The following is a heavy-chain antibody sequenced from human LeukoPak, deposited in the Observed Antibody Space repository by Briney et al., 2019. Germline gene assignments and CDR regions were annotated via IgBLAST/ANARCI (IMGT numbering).Heavy chain of an antibody. D-gene: IGHD4-23*01. CDR1: GGSISSYY. J-gene: IGHJ3*02. CDR3: ARDQAVTRFWTFDI. V-gene: IGHV4-4*07. Sequence: SETLSLTCTVSGGSISSYYWSWIRQPAGKGLEWIGRIYTSGSTNYNPSLKSRVTMSVDTSKNQFSLKLSSVTAADTAVYYCARDQAVTRFWTFDIWGQGTMVTVSS. CDR2: IYTSGST.